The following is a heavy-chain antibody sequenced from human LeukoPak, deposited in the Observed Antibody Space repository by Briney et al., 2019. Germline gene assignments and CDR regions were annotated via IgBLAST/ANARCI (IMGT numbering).Heavy chain of an antibody. V-gene: IGHV1-2*02. D-gene: IGHD4-17*01. CDR3: ARVAYGDYVENWFDP. Sequence: ASVKVSCKASGYTFTGYYMHWVGQAPGQGLEWMGWINPNSGGTNYAQKFQGRVTMTRDTSISTAYMELSRLRSDDTAVYYCARVAYGDYVENWFDPWGQGTLVTVSS. CDR2: INPNSGGT. CDR1: GYTFTGYY. J-gene: IGHJ5*02.